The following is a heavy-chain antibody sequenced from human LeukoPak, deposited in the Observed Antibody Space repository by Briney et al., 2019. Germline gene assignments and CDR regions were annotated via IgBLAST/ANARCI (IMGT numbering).Heavy chain of an antibody. CDR2: IYYSGST. D-gene: IGHD2-15*01. J-gene: IGHJ4*02. CDR3: ARVDCSGGSCYSWETRLDY. CDR1: GGSISSSSYY. Sequence: SETLSLTCTVSGGSISSSSYYWGWIRQPPGKGLEWIGSIYYSGSTYYNPSLKSRVTISVDTSKNQFSLKLSSVTAADTAVYYCARVDCSGGSCYSWETRLDYWGQGTLVTVSS. V-gene: IGHV4-39*01.